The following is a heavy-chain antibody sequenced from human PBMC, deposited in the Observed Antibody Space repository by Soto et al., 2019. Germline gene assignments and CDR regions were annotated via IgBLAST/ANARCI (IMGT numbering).Heavy chain of an antibody. D-gene: IGHD6-19*01. Sequence: GGSLRLSCAASGFTFISYAMSWVRQAPGKGLEWVSAISGSGGSTYYADSVKGRFTISRDNSKNTLYLQMNSLRAEDTAVYYCAKDIYSSGNNWFDPWGQGTLVTVSS. CDR3: AKDIYSSGNNWFDP. V-gene: IGHV3-23*01. CDR2: ISGSGGST. J-gene: IGHJ5*02. CDR1: GFTFISYA.